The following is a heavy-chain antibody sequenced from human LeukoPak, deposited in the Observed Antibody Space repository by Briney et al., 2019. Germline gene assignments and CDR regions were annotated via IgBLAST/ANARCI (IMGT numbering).Heavy chain of an antibody. Sequence: SETLSLTCTVSGGSVGSGGYYWSWIRQPPGGGLEWIGDIYYIRSTNYNPSLKSRVTMSLDPSKNQFSLKLNSVTAADTAVYYCARTQSQSGSYRYYFAYWGQGTLVTVSS. CDR2: IYYIRST. D-gene: IGHD1-26*01. J-gene: IGHJ4*02. CDR1: GGSVGSGGYY. CDR3: ARTQSQSGSYRYYFAY. V-gene: IGHV4-61*08.